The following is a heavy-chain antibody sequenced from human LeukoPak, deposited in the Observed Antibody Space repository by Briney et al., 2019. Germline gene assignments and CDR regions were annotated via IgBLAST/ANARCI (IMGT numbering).Heavy chain of an antibody. Sequence: SVKVSCKASGGTFSSYAISWVRQAPRQGLEWMGGIIPIFGTANYAQKFQGRVTITTDESTSTAYMELSSLRSEDTAVYYCARWERHSSSLWYYFDYWGQGTLVTVSS. CDR1: GGTFSSYA. V-gene: IGHV1-69*05. CDR3: ARWERHSSSLWYYFDY. J-gene: IGHJ4*02. D-gene: IGHD6-6*01. CDR2: IIPIFGTA.